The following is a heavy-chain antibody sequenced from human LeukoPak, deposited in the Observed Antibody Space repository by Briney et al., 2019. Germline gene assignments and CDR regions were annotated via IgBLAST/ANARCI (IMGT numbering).Heavy chain of an antibody. CDR2: INHSGST. V-gene: IGHV4-34*01. Sequence: SETLSLTCAVYGGSFSGYYWSWIRQPPGKGLEWIGEINHSGSTNYNPSLKSRVTISVDTSKNQFSLKLSSVTAADTAVYYCARELSYSSSSRGWFDPWGQGTLVTVSS. CDR3: ARELSYSSSSRGWFDP. J-gene: IGHJ5*02. D-gene: IGHD6-6*01. CDR1: GGSFSGYY.